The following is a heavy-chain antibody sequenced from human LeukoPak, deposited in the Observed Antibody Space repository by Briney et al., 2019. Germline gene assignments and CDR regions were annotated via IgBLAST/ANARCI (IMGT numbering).Heavy chain of an antibody. Sequence: SVKVSCKASGGTFGSYAISWVRQAPGQGLEWMGGIIPIFGTANYAQKFQGRVTITTDESTSTAYMELSSLRSEDTAVYYCARMDGYNRIFDYWGQGTLVTVSS. D-gene: IGHD5-24*01. CDR3: ARMDGYNRIFDY. V-gene: IGHV1-69*05. CDR1: GGTFGSYA. CDR2: IIPIFGTA. J-gene: IGHJ4*02.